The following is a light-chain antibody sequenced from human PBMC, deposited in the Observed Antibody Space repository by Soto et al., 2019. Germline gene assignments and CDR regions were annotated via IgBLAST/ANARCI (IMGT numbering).Light chain of an antibody. V-gene: IGLV2-14*01. CDR2: KVT. Sequence: ALAQPASVSGSPGQSITISCTGTSSDVGGNKYVSWYQQYPGKVPKLLINKVTNRPSGVSYRFSGSKSGNTASLTISALLAEDEADYFCASSTSDSLYVFGTGTKVTVL. CDR1: SSDVGGNKY. CDR3: ASSTSDSLYV. J-gene: IGLJ1*01.